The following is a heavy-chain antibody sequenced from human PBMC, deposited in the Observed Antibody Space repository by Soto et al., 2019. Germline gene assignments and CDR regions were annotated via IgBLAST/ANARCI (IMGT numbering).Heavy chain of an antibody. CDR3: ARDRTPNYGMDV. CDR2: INAGNGNT. CDR1: GYTFTSYA. Sequence: ASVKVSCKASGYTFTSYAMHWVRQAPGQRLEWMGWINAGNGNTKYSQKFQGRVTMTRDTSTSTVYMELSSLRSEDTAVYYCARDRTPNYGMDVWGQGTTVTVSS. V-gene: IGHV1-3*01. J-gene: IGHJ6*02.